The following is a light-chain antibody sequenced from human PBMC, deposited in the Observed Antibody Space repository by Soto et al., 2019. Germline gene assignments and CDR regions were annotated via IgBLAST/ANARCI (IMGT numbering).Light chain of an antibody. V-gene: IGKV3D-15*01. J-gene: IGKJ1*01. CDR1: QSVSSN. Sequence: EIVMTPSQAPLSVSPGERATPSCRGSQSVSSNLAWYQQKPGQAPRLVIYGASSRATGIPARFSGSGSGTDFSLTISRLEPEDFAVYYCQQCYNWPPWTFGQGTKGDIK. CDR2: GAS. CDR3: QQCYNWPPWT.